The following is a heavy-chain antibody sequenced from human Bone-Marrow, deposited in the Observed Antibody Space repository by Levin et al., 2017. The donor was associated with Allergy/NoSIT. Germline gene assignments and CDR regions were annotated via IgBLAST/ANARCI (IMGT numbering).Heavy chain of an antibody. Sequence: GESLKISCAASGFTFSSHSMNWVRQAPGKGLEWVSSISGSSSYIFYADSVKGRFTISRDNAKNSVYLQMNSLRAEDTAVYYCARENVVAFGRAFDYWGQGTLVTVSS. CDR3: ARENVVAFGRAFDY. J-gene: IGHJ4*02. V-gene: IGHV3-21*01. D-gene: IGHD3-3*02. CDR1: GFTFSSHS. CDR2: ISGSSSYI.